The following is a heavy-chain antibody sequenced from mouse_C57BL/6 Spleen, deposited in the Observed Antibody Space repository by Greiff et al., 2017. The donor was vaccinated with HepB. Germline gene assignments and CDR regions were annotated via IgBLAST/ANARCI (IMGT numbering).Heavy chain of an antibody. Sequence: VQLQESGPELVKPGASVKLSCKASGYTFTSYDINWVKQRPGQGLDWIGWIYTSDGSTKYNEKLKGKATLTVDTSSSTAYMELNSLTSEDSAVYFCARGKLGRNFDVWGTGTTVTVSS. CDR3: ARGKLGRNFDV. CDR1: GYTFTSYD. J-gene: IGHJ1*03. V-gene: IGHV1-85*01. D-gene: IGHD4-1*01. CDR2: IYTSDGST.